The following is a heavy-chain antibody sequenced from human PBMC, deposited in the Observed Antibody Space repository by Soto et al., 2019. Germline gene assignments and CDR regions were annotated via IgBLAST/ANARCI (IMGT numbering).Heavy chain of an antibody. CDR3: ARVYSSGWYYFDY. V-gene: IGHV4-59*08. CDR1: GGSISSYY. J-gene: IGHJ4*02. D-gene: IGHD6-19*01. CDR2: IYYSGST. Sequence: SETLSLTCTVSGGSISSYYWSWIRQPPGKGLEWIGYIYYSGSTNYNPSLKSRVTISVDTSKNQFSLKLSSVTAADTAVYYCARVYSSGWYYFDYWGQGTLVTVSS.